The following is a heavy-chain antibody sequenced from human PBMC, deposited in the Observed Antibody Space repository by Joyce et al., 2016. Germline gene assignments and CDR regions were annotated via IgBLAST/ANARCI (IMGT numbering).Heavy chain of an antibody. J-gene: IGHJ6*03. Sequence: QVQLQESGPGLVKPSQTLSLTCTVSGVSISSGGYHWSWIRQHPGKGLEWIGCIYYSGSTYYNPSLKSRVTISVDTSKNQFALRLTSVTAADTAVYYCARDLRGAYMDVWGKGTTVTVSS. D-gene: IGHD3-9*01. CDR1: GVSISSGGYH. V-gene: IGHV4-31*03. CDR3: ARDLRGAYMDV. CDR2: IYYSGST.